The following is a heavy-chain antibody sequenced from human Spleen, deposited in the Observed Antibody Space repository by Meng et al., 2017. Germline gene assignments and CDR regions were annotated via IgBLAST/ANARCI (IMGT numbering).Heavy chain of an antibody. J-gene: IGHJ6*02. V-gene: IGHV3-74*03. Sequence: GESPKTPRAGPGFNLSSSNMHWVRQTPGEGLVWVSRINTDASSTTYADSVKGRFTISRDNAKNTLYLQMNSLRAEDTAVYYCARDCGSGWYYNYYYGMDVWGQGTTVTVSS. CDR2: INTDASST. CDR1: GFNLSSSN. CDR3: ARDCGSGWYYNYYYGMDV. D-gene: IGHD6-19*01.